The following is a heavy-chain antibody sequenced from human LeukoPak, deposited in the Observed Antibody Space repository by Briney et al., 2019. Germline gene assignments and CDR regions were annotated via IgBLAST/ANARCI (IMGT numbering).Heavy chain of an antibody. D-gene: IGHD3-22*01. J-gene: IGHJ4*02. CDR1: GFTFSSYA. CDR2: ISGSGGST. CDR3: AKGLGYDSSGYYRRYFDY. Sequence: PGGSLRLSCAASGFTFSSYAMSWFRQAPGKGLEWVSAISGSGGSTYYADSVKGRFTISRDNSKNTLYLQMNSLRAEDTAVYYCAKGLGYDSSGYYRRYFDYWGQGTLVTVSS. V-gene: IGHV3-23*01.